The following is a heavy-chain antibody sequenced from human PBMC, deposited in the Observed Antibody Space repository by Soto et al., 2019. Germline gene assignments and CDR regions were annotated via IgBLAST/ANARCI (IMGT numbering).Heavy chain of an antibody. J-gene: IGHJ6*02. CDR2: ISSSSSYI. CDR3: ARDLPAGRYGMDV. Sequence: NPGGSLRLSCAASGFTFSSYSMNWVRQAPGKGLEWVSSISSSSSYIYYADSVKGRFTISRDNAKNSLYLQMNSLRAEDTAVYYCARDLPAGRYGMDVWGQGTTVTVSS. V-gene: IGHV3-21*01. CDR1: GFTFSSYS. D-gene: IGHD2-2*01.